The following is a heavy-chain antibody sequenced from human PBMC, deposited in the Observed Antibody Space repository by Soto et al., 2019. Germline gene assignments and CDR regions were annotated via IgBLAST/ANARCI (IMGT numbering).Heavy chain of an antibody. D-gene: IGHD3-3*01. CDR1: GFTFSSYA. CDR2: ISGSGGST. Sequence: GGSLRLSCAASGFTFSSYAMSWVRQAPGKGLEWVSAISGSGGSTYYADSVKGRFTISRDNSKNTLYLQMNSLRAEDTAVYYCAKDAPYDFWSGYGSGYYGMDVWGQGTTVTVSS. CDR3: AKDAPYDFWSGYGSGYYGMDV. V-gene: IGHV3-23*01. J-gene: IGHJ6*02.